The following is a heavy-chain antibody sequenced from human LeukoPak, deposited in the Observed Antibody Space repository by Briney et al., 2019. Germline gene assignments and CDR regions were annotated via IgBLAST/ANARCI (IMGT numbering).Heavy chain of an antibody. CDR1: GFTFSDYW. V-gene: IGHV3-7*01. J-gene: IGHJ4*02. CDR3: ARDQVGGHYQF. CDR2: IREDGRKA. Sequence: GGSLRLSCAASGFTFSDYWMTWVRQAPGKGPEWVANIREDGRKAYYVDSVMVRFTISRDNVKNSLYLQMNYLRAEDTAVYYCARDQVGGHYQFWGQGALVAVSS. D-gene: IGHD2-21*02.